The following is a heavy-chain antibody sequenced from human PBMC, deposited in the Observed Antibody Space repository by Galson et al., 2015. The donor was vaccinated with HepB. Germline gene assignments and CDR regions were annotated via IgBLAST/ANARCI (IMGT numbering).Heavy chain of an antibody. CDR1: GFTFSSYW. CDR3: ARDFPYLRFSGSYSPFDY. D-gene: IGHD1-26*01. CDR2: IKQDGSEK. J-gene: IGHJ4*02. Sequence: SLRLSCAASGFTFSSYWMSWVRQAPGKGLEWVANIKQDGSEKYYVDSVKGRFTISRDNAKNSLYLQMNSLRAEDTAVYYCARDFPYLRFSGSYSPFDYWGQGTLVTVSS. V-gene: IGHV3-7*01.